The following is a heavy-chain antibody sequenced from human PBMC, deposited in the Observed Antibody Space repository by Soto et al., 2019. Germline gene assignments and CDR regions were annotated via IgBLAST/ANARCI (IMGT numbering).Heavy chain of an antibody. D-gene: IGHD2-15*01. CDR2: TYYRSRWYS. CDR3: ARVEEDSHYYYYGLDV. V-gene: IGHV6-1*01. CDR1: GVSVSSSSVA. Sequence: PSQTLSLTCVISGVSVSSSSVAWNWVRQSPSRGLEWLGRTYYRSRWYSDFAVSVRGRIVINADTSKNQFSLQLNSVTPEATAVYFCARVEEDSHYYYYGLDVWGQGITVTVSS. J-gene: IGHJ6*02.